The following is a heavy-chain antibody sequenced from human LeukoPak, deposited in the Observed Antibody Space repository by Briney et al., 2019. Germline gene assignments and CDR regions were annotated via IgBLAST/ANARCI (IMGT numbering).Heavy chain of an antibody. D-gene: IGHD3-9*01. Sequence: ASVKVSCKASGYTFTGYYMHWVRQAPGQGLEWMGWINPNSGGTNYAQKFQGRVTMTRDTSISTAYLQWSSLKASDTAMYYCARSWYYDILTGYYGGTFDYWGQGTLVTVSS. CDR1: GYTFTGYY. J-gene: IGHJ4*02. CDR3: ARSWYYDILTGYYGGTFDY. CDR2: INPNSGGT. V-gene: IGHV1-2*02.